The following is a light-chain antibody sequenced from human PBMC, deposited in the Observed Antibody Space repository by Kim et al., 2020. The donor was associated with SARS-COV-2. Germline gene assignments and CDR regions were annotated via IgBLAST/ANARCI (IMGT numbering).Light chain of an antibody. J-gene: IGLJ3*02. CDR1: NIGSKS. CDR2: YDS. V-gene: IGLV3-21*04. Sequence: SYELTQPPSVSVAPGNTARFACGGNNIGSKSVHWYQKKPGQAPVLVIYYDSVRPSGIPERFSGSKSGNTATLTISRVEAGDEADYYCQVWDHSSDHGVFGGGTQLTVL. CDR3: QVWDHSSDHGV.